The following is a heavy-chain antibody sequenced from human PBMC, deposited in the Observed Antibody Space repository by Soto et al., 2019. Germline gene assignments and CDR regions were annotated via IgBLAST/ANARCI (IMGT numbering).Heavy chain of an antibody. CDR3: ARGTYYYDSSGFFDY. J-gene: IGHJ4*02. D-gene: IGHD3-22*01. Sequence: SLRLSCAASGFTFSSYGMHWVRQAPGKGLEWVAVIWYDGSNKYYADSVKGRFTISRDNSKSTLYLQMNSLRAEDTAVYYCARGTYYYDSSGFFDYWGQGTLVTVSS. CDR1: GFTFSSYG. CDR2: IWYDGSNK. V-gene: IGHV3-33*01.